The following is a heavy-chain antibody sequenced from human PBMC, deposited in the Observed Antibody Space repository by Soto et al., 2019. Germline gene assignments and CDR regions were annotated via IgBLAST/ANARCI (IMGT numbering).Heavy chain of an antibody. CDR3: ARDYDFWSGYYYTTTWTS. Sequence: GGSLRLSCVASGFTFSNCAMNWVRRAPGKGLEWVSSISEDGGSTYYADSVKGRFTISRDNSKKSLYLQMNSLRAEDTAVYYCARDYDFWSGYYYTTTWTSGAKGPRSPSP. J-gene: IGHJ6*03. V-gene: IGHV3-23*01. D-gene: IGHD3-3*01. CDR1: GFTFSNCA. CDR2: ISEDGGST.